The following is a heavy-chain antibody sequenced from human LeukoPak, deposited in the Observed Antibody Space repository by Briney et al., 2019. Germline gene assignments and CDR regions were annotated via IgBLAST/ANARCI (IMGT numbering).Heavy chain of an antibody. Sequence: ASVKVSCKASGYTFTIYYMHWVRQAPGQGLEWMGWINPNSGATSYAQRFQGRVTMTRDTSISTAYMELSGLTSDDTSVYYCARNPPYCTSTSCYNDYWGQGTLVTVSS. CDR3: ARNPPYCTSTSCYNDY. V-gene: IGHV1-2*02. CDR2: INPNSGAT. D-gene: IGHD2-2*02. J-gene: IGHJ4*02. CDR1: GYTFTIYY.